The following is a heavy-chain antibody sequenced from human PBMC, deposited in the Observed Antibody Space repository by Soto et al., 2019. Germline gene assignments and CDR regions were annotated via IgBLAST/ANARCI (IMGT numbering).Heavy chain of an antibody. CDR3: ARADIVVVPAARRASSSYYFDY. Sequence: SVKVSCKASGVTFSSYAISWVRQAPGQGLEWMGGIIPIFGTANYAQKFQGRVTITADESTSTAYMELSSLRSEDTAVYYCARADIVVVPAARRASSSYYFDYWGQGTLVTVSS. CDR2: IIPIFGTA. CDR1: GVTFSSYA. D-gene: IGHD2-2*01. J-gene: IGHJ4*02. V-gene: IGHV1-69*13.